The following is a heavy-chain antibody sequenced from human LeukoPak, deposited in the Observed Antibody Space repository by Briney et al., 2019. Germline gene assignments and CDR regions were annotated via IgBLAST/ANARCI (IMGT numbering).Heavy chain of an antibody. CDR1: GFTFGNYG. V-gene: IGHV3-30*18. CDR3: AKELYNYGDYGAEGLDV. D-gene: IGHD4-17*01. Sequence: GGSLRLSCAVSGFTFGNYGMHWVRQAPGKGLEWVALISYDGSSEYYAGSVKGRFTISRDNSKITVYLQMNSLKAEDTAVYYRAKELYNYGDYGAEGLDVGGQGTTVTVS. J-gene: IGHJ6*02. CDR2: ISYDGSSE.